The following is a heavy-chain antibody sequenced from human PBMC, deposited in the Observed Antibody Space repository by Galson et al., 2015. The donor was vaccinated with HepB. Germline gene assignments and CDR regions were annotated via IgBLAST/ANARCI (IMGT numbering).Heavy chain of an antibody. D-gene: IGHD3-10*01. CDR1: GFTFGDYA. J-gene: IGHJ4*02. CDR2: IRSKAYGGTT. V-gene: IGHV3-49*04. Sequence: SLRLSCAASGFTFGDYAMSWVRQAPGKGLEWVGFIRSKAYGGTTEYAASVKGRFTISRDDSKSIAYLQMNSLKTEDTAVYYCTGAGGSGSYYNGDYWGQGTLVTVSS. CDR3: TGAGGSGSYYNGDY.